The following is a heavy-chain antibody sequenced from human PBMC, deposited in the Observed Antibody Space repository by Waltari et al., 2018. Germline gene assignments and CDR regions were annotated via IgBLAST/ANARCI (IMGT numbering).Heavy chain of an antibody. CDR2: ISGSGGST. Sequence: EVQLLESGGGLVQPGGSLRLSCAASGFTFSSYAMSWVRPAPGKGLEWVSAISGSGGSTYYADSVKGRFTISRDNSKNTLYLQMNSLRAEDTAVYYCAKKGYDSSGYSRIDYWGQGTLVTVSS. CDR3: AKKGYDSSGYSRIDY. J-gene: IGHJ4*02. CDR1: GFTFSSYA. V-gene: IGHV3-23*01. D-gene: IGHD3-22*01.